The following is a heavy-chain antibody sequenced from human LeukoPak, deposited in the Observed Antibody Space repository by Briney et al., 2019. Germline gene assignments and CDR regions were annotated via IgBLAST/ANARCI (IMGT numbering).Heavy chain of an antibody. J-gene: IGHJ5*02. CDR3: AREGYCTNGVCFGPENWFDP. D-gene: IGHD2-8*01. CDR1: GGTFSSYA. Sequence: ASVKVSCKASGGTFSSYAISWVRQAPGQGLEWMGGIIPILGTANYAQKFQGRVTITTDESTSTAYMELSSLRSEDTAVYYCAREGYCTNGVCFGPENWFDPWGQGTLVTVSS. V-gene: IGHV1-69*05. CDR2: IIPILGTA.